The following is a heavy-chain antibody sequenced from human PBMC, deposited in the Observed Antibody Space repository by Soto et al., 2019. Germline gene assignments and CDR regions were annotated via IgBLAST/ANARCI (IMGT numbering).Heavy chain of an antibody. CDR2: IYYSGST. V-gene: IGHV4-39*01. Sequence: QLRLQESGPGLVKPSETLSISCSVSGDSLSSSRYYWGWVRQPPGKGLEWIGSIYYSGSTHYKPSLKRRGTITADTSKKQFSLKLNSVTAADTAVYYCVGIEGYDFDYWGQGTLVTVSS. D-gene: IGHD5-12*01. CDR1: GDSLSSSRYY. J-gene: IGHJ4*02. CDR3: VGIEGYDFDY.